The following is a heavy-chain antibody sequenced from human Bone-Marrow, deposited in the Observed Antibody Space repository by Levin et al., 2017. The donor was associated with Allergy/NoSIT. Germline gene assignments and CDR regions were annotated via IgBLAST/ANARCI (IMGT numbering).Heavy chain of an antibody. D-gene: IGHD2-15*01. V-gene: IGHV3-15*01. CDR1: GFTFSNAW. CDR2: IKSKTNGGTT. J-gene: IGHJ4*02. CDR3: SKEADCSGGSCPEA. Sequence: PGGSLRLSCAASGFTFSNAWMSWVRQAPGKGLEWVGRIKSKTNGGTTDYAAPVKGRFTISRDDSENTLYLEMNSLKSEDTGLYYCSKEADCSGGSCPEAGGQGTLLTVSS.